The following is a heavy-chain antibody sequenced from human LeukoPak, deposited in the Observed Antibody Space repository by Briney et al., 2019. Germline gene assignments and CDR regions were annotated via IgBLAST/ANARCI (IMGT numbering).Heavy chain of an antibody. CDR3: ARELRYCSSTSCHDY. V-gene: IGHV4-38-2*02. D-gene: IGHD2-2*01. J-gene: IGHJ4*02. CDR1: GYSISSGYY. Sequence: SETLSLTCTVSGYSISSGYYWGWIRQPPGKGLEWIGSIYHSGSTYYNPSLKSRVTISVDTSKNQFSLKLSSVTAADTAVYYCARELRYCSSTSCHDYWGQGTLVTASS. CDR2: IYHSGST.